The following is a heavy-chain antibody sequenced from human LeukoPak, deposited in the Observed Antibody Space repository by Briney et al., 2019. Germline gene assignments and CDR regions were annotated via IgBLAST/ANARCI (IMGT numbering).Heavy chain of an antibody. CDR2: IDGYSGRT. J-gene: IGHJ4*02. V-gene: IGHV3-23*01. D-gene: IGHD4-17*01. Sequence: VGSLRLSCVVSGFTFSNFAMTWVRQTPEMGLEWVATIDGYSGRTWYADSVGGRFTISRDNSKNTLYLQMNSLRAEDTAVYYCAKHRITVTTLAGFDYWGQGTLVTVSS. CDR3: AKHRITVTTLAGFDY. CDR1: GFTFSNFA.